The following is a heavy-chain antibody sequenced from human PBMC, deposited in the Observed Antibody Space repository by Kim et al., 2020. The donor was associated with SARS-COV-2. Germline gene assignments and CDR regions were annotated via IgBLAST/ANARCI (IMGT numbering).Heavy chain of an antibody. J-gene: IGHJ4*02. CDR2: ISGSGGST. V-gene: IGHV3-23*01. CDR1: GFTFSSYA. CDR3: AKGPVGSSWYSLSFADY. Sequence: GGSLRLSCAASGFTFSSYAMSWVRQAPGKGLEWVSAISGSGGSTYYADSVKGRFTISRDKSKNTLYLQMNSLTAEDTAVYYCAKGPVGSSWYSLSFADYWGQGTLVTVSS. D-gene: IGHD6-13*01.